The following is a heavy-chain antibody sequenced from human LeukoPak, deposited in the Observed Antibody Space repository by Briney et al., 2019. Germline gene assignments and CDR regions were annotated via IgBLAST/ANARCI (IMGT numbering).Heavy chain of an antibody. V-gene: IGHV3-30*18. CDR2: ISYDGSNK. CDR1: GFTFSSYG. Sequence: GRSLRLSCAASGFTFSSYGMHWVRQAPGKGPEWVAVISYDGSNKYYADSVKGRFTISRDNSKNTLYLQMNSLRAEDTAVYYCAKDKGLTMVRGVKEWGQGTLVTVSS. D-gene: IGHD3-10*01. J-gene: IGHJ4*02. CDR3: AKDKGLTMVRGVKE.